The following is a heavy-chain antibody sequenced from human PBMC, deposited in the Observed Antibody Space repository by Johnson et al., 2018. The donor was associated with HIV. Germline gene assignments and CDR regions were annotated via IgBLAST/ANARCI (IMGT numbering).Heavy chain of an antibody. D-gene: IGHD7-27*01. Sequence: VQLVESGGGVVQPGGSLRLSCEGFGFIFDDYGLNWVRQAPGKGLEWVSGINWNGGNTGYADSVKGRCTISRDNDKSSVYMQMNSLRAEDTAVYYCASTLNGDFGAFDIWGQGTMVTVSS. CDR2: INWNGGNT. V-gene: IGHV3-20*04. CDR3: ASTLNGDFGAFDI. J-gene: IGHJ3*02. CDR1: GFIFDDYG.